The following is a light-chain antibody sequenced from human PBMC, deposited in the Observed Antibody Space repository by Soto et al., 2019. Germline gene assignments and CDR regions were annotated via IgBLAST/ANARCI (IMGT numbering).Light chain of an antibody. V-gene: IGLV2-14*01. Sequence: QSALTQPASVSGSPGQSITISCTGTSSDVGGYNYVSWYQQHSGKAPKLMIYVVTNRPSGVSDRFSGSKSGNTASLTISGLQAEDEADYYCSSYVNSNTLVFGAGTKLTVL. CDR2: VVT. J-gene: IGLJ1*01. CDR1: SSDVGGYNY. CDR3: SSYVNSNTLV.